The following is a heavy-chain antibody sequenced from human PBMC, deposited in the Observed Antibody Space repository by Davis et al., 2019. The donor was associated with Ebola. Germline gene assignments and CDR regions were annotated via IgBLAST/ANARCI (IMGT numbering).Heavy chain of an antibody. CDR3: ARGPPTTVRDRGYYYYMDV. D-gene: IGHD4-11*01. J-gene: IGHJ6*03. V-gene: IGHV4-34*01. CDR2: INHSGST. CDR1: GGSFSGYY. Sequence: PSETLSLTCAVYGGSFSGYYWSWIRQPPGKGLEWIGEINHSGSTNYNPSLKSRVTISVDTSKNQFSLKLSSVTAADTAVYYCARGPPTTVRDRGYYYYMDVWGQGTLVTVSS.